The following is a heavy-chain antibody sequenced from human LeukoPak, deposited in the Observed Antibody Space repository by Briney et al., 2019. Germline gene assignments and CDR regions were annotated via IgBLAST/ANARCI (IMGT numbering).Heavy chain of an antibody. CDR3: ARGPTISETGYFDY. V-gene: IGHV4-34*01. CDR2: INHRGDT. D-gene: IGHD1-1*01. Sequence: SETLSLTCAVYGGSFSSYYWSWIRQSPGKGLEWIAEINHRGDTNYNPSVKSRVTISVDTSKNQFSLKVTSLTAADTAAYYCARGPTISETGYFDYWGQGTLVTVSS. CDR1: GGSFSSYY. J-gene: IGHJ4*03.